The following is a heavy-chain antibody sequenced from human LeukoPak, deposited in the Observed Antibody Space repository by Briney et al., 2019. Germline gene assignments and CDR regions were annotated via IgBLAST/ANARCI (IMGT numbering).Heavy chain of an antibody. CDR1: GGSISSSRYH. J-gene: IGHJ2*01. CDR3: ARQGGGFWYFDL. D-gene: IGHD6-25*01. V-gene: IGHV4-61*05. CDR2: IYYSGST. Sequence: PSETLSLTCTVSGGSISSSRYHWGWIRQPPGKGLEWIGYIYYSGSTNYNPSLKSRVTISVDTSKNQFSLKLSSVTAADTAVYYCARQGGGFWYFDLWGRGTLVTVSS.